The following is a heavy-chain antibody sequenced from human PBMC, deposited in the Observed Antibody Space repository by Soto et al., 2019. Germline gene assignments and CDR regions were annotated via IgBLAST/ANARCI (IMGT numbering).Heavy chain of an antibody. CDR1: GFTFSSYA. J-gene: IGHJ4*02. Sequence: GGSLRLSCSASGFTFSSYAMHWVRQAPGKGLEYVSAISSNGGSTYYADSVKGRFTISRDNSKNTLYLQMSSLRAEDTAVYYCVKDRAPHYYGSGSYYNSQDYWGQGTLVTVSS. D-gene: IGHD3-10*01. CDR3: VKDRAPHYYGSGSYYNSQDY. CDR2: ISSNGGST. V-gene: IGHV3-64D*08.